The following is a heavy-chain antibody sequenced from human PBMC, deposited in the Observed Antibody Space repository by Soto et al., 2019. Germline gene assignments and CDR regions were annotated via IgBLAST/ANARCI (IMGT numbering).Heavy chain of an antibody. CDR1: GFTFSSYG. J-gene: IGHJ4*02. CDR2: ISYDGTNK. D-gene: IGHD7-27*01. CDR3: ARDPKTSGGQHWAFNYFDS. V-gene: IGHV3-30*03. Sequence: PGGSLRLSCAASGFTFSSYGMHWVRQAPGKGPEWVALISYDGTNKFYADSVKGRFTISRDNSKSTLYLQVDSLRPEDAAVYYCARDPKTSGGQHWAFNYFDSWGQGTRVTVSS.